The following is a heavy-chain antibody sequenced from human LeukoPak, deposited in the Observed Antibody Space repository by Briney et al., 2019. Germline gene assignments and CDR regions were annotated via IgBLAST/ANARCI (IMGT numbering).Heavy chain of an antibody. CDR1: GGSISSSSDY. Sequence: PSETLSLTCAVSGGSISSSSDYWGWIRQAPGKGLEWIGSIYYHENTYYNSSLKSRVTISVDTSKNQFSLKLNSVTAADTAVYYCAREVMYYYDSSAYSAFDSWGQGTLITVSS. D-gene: IGHD3-22*01. CDR2: IYYHENT. J-gene: IGHJ4*02. V-gene: IGHV4-39*02. CDR3: AREVMYYYDSSAYSAFDS.